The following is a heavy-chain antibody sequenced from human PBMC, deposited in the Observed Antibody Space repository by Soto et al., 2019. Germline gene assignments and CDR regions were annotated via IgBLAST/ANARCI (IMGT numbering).Heavy chain of an antibody. D-gene: IGHD2-2*01. CDR2: IYHSGST. J-gene: IGHJ5*02. Sequence: PAETLSLTCALNGTSIRSGGYSRSWIRQPPGKGLEWIGYIYHSGSTYYNPSLKSRVTISVDRSKNQFSLKLSSVTAADTAVYYCARVPDRWGQGTLVTVS. CDR3: ARVPDR. V-gene: IGHV4-30-2*01. CDR1: GTSIRSGGYS.